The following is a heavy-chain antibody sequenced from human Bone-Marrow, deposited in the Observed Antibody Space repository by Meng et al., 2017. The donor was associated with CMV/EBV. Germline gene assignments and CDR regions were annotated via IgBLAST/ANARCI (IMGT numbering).Heavy chain of an antibody. CDR3: TRPAVAGTFWFDP. CDR1: GFTFSGSI. J-gene: IGHJ5*02. Sequence: GESLKISCAASGFTFSGSIIHWVRQASGKGLEWVGRIRSKGDSYATTYTASVKGRFTISRDDSKNTAYLQMNSLKTEDTAVYYCTRPAVAGTFWFDPWGQGTLVTVSS. V-gene: IGHV3-73*01. CDR2: IRSKGDSYAT. D-gene: IGHD6-19*01.